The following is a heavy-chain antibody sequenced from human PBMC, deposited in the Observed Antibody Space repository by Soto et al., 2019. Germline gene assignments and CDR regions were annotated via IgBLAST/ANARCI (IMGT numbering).Heavy chain of an antibody. Sequence: GASVKVSCKASGYTFTSYGISWVRQAPGQGLEWMGWISAYNGNTNYAQKLQGRVTMTTDTSTSTAYMELRSLRSDDTAVYYCARGGSPYCSSTSCYPQRDAFDIWGQGTMVTVSS. J-gene: IGHJ3*02. V-gene: IGHV1-18*01. CDR3: ARGGSPYCSSTSCYPQRDAFDI. D-gene: IGHD2-2*01. CDR1: GYTFTSYG. CDR2: ISAYNGNT.